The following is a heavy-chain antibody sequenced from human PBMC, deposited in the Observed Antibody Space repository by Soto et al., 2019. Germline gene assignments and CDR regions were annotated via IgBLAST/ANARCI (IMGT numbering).Heavy chain of an antibody. V-gene: IGHV1-3*01. CDR1: GYTFTSYA. CDR3: ASSPNYYDSSGYRGYFDY. CDR2: INAGNGNT. J-gene: IGHJ4*02. D-gene: IGHD3-22*01. Sequence: ASVKVSCKASGYTFTSYAMHWVRQAPGQRLEWMGWINAGNGNTKYSQKFQGRVTITRDTSASTAYMELSSLRSEDTAVYYCASSPNYYDSSGYRGYFDYWGQGTLVTVSS.